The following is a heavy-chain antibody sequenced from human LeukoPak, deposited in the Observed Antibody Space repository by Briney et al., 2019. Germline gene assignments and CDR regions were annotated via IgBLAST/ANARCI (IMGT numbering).Heavy chain of an antibody. Sequence: GGSLRLSCAASGFTFSSYSMNWVRQAPGKGLEWVSSISSSSSYIYYADSVKGRFTISRDNAKNSLYLQMNSLRAEDTAVYYCARDGRGYPAYYFDYWGQGTLVTVSS. V-gene: IGHV3-21*01. CDR3: ARDGRGYPAYYFDY. J-gene: IGHJ4*02. D-gene: IGHD3-22*01. CDR1: GFTFSSYS. CDR2: ISSSSSYI.